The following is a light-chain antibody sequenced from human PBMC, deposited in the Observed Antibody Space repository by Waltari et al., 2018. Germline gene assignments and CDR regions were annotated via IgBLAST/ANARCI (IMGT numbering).Light chain of an antibody. V-gene: IGLV2-14*03. CDR1: SGNIGTSKS. J-gene: IGLJ2*01. Sequence: QSALTQPASVSGSPGQSIPISCTVSSGNIGTSKSVPWYQQHPGRTPRIIIYDVNMSPSVISDRFSGSKSGATASLTISGLQTEDEADYYCSSYTGSSTVIFGGGTRLTVL. CDR3: SSYTGSSTVI. CDR2: DVN.